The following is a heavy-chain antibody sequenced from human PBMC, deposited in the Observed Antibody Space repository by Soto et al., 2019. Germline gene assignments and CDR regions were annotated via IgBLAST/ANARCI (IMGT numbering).Heavy chain of an antibody. J-gene: IGHJ4*02. Sequence: GGSLRLSCAASGFTFSSYAMSWVRQAPGKGLEWVSAISGSGGSTYYADSVKGRFTISRDNSKNTLYLQMNSLRAEDSALYYCAKLRGSYYYFDYWGQGTLVTVSS. D-gene: IGHD1-26*01. CDR1: GFTFSSYA. CDR2: ISGSGGST. V-gene: IGHV3-23*01. CDR3: AKLRGSYYYFDY.